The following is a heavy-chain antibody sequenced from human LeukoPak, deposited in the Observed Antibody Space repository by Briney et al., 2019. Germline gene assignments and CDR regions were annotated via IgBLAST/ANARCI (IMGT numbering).Heavy chain of an antibody. V-gene: IGHV4-59*12. J-gene: IGHJ3*02. Sequence: SETLSLTCTVSGGSISSYYWTWIRQPPGKGLEWIGYINYSGSTNYNPSLKSRVTISVDTSKNQFSLKLSSVTAADTAVYYCARRTKIYVWGSYRPGAFDIWGQGTMVTVSS. CDR2: INYSGST. CDR3: ARRTKIYVWGSYRPGAFDI. CDR1: GGSISSYY. D-gene: IGHD3-16*02.